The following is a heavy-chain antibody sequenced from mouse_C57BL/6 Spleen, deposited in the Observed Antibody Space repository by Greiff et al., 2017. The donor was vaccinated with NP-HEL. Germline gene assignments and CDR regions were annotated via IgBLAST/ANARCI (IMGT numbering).Heavy chain of an antibody. CDR3: ARSLLRFDY. Sequence: VQLQQSGPELVKPGASVKISCKASGYAFSSSWMNWVKQRPGKGLEWIGRIYPGDGDTNYNGKFKGKATLTADKSSSTAYMQLSSLTSEDSAVYFCARSLLRFDYWGQGTTLTVSS. CDR1: GYAFSSSW. CDR2: IYPGDGDT. J-gene: IGHJ2*01. V-gene: IGHV1-82*01. D-gene: IGHD1-1*01.